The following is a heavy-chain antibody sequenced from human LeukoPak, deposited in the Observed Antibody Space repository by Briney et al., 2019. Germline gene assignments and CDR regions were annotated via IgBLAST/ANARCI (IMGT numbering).Heavy chain of an antibody. J-gene: IGHJ4*02. CDR3: ARARSSDYYDSSGLDY. CDR2: ISTYNGNT. V-gene: IGHV1-18*01. Sequence: ASVKVSCKASGYTFTSHGISWVRQAPGQGLEWMGWISTYNGNTNYAQKLQGRVTMTTDTSTSTAYMELRSLRSDDTAVYYCARARSSDYYDSSGLDYWGQGTLVTVSS. CDR1: GYTFTSHG. D-gene: IGHD3-22*01.